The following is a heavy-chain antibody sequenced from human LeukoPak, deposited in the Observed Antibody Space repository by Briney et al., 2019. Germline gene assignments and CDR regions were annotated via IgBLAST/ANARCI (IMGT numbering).Heavy chain of an antibody. J-gene: IGHJ4*02. CDR2: INPNSGGT. Sequence: ASVKVSXKASGYTFTGYYMHWVRQAPGQGLEWMGWINPNSGGTNYAQKFQGRVTMTRDTSISTAYMELSRLRSDDTAVYYCASTYCGGDCYSRFDYWGQGTLVTVSS. D-gene: IGHD2-21*01. V-gene: IGHV1-2*02. CDR3: ASTYCGGDCYSRFDY. CDR1: GYTFTGYY.